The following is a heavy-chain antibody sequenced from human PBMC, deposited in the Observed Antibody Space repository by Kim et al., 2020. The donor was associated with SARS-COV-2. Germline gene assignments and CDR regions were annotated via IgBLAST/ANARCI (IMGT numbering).Heavy chain of an antibody. CDR2: ILIDGRTR. CDR3: AKDGTSTWGRNNWFDP. D-gene: IGHD2-2*01. Sequence: GGSLRLSCAASGFTFSSYGMQWVRQAPGKGPEWVAGILIDGRTRYYGNSVKGRFTISRDNFQNTLYLQMDSLRAEDTAVYYCAKDGTSTWGRNNWFDPWGQGTLVTVSS. V-gene: IGHV3-30*18. CDR1: GFTFSSYG. J-gene: IGHJ5*02.